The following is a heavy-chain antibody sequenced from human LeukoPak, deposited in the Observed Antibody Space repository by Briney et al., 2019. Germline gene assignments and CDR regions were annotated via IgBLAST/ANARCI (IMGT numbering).Heavy chain of an antibody. D-gene: IGHD1-26*01. CDR1: GYSFTSYC. CDR2: IYPGDSGP. Sequence: GESLKISCKVSGYSFTSYCIGWVRQMPGKGLEWMGVIYPGDSGPTYSPSFQGQVTISVDKSINTAYLQWSSLQASDTAMYYCGMSGDRVPLQDDVFDVWGQGTMVTVS. CDR3: GMSGDRVPLQDDVFDV. V-gene: IGHV5-51*01. J-gene: IGHJ3*01.